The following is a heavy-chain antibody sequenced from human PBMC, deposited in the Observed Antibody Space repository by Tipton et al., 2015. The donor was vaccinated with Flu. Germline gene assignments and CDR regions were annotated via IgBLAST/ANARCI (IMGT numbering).Heavy chain of an antibody. CDR2: IYTSGST. D-gene: IGHD3-10*01. V-gene: IGHV4-61*02. CDR3: ATYYYGSGTQSAFDY. Sequence: TLSLTCTVSGGSISSDSYYWSWIRQPAGKGLEWIGRIYTSGSTYYNPSLKSRVTISVDTSKNQFSLKLSSVTAADTAVYYCATYYYGSGTQSAFDYWGQGTLVTVSS. CDR1: GGSISSDSYY. J-gene: IGHJ4*02.